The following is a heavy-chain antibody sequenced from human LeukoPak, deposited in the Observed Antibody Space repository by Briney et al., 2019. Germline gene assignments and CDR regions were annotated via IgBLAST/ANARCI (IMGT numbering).Heavy chain of an antibody. D-gene: IGHD3-10*01. CDR1: GYTFSSYG. Sequence: ASVKVSCKASGYTFSSYGISWVRQAPGQGREWMGWISADNGNTNFAQNLQGRVTMTTDTSTSTAYMELRSLRSDDTAVYYCARAPFSSPMVRGVIYQPNFDYWGQGTLVTVSS. CDR2: ISADNGNT. J-gene: IGHJ4*02. V-gene: IGHV1-18*01. CDR3: ARAPFSSPMVRGVIYQPNFDY.